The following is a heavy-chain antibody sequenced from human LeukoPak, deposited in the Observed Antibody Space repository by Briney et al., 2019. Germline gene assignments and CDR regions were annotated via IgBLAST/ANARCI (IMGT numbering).Heavy chain of an antibody. CDR1: GGSISSGSYY. D-gene: IGHD6-13*01. Sequence: PSETLSLTCTVSGGSISSGSYYWSWIRQPAWKGLEWIGRIYTSGSTNYNPSLKSRVTISVDTSKNQFSLKLSSVTAADTAMYYCARTAAGTPNYFDYWGQGLLVTVSS. CDR2: IYTSGST. V-gene: IGHV4-61*02. J-gene: IGHJ4*02. CDR3: ARTAAGTPNYFDY.